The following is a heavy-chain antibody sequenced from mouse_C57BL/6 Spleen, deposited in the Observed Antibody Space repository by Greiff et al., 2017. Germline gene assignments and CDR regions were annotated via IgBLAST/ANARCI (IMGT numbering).Heavy chain of an antibody. CDR1: GYTFTSYW. CDR2: INPSSGYT. J-gene: IGHJ4*01. V-gene: IGHV1-7*01. CDR3: ARSKLPPTRAMDY. D-gene: IGHD2-10*01. Sequence: QVQLKESGAELAKPGASVKLSCKASGYTFTSYWMHWVKQRPGQGLEWIGYINPSSGYTKYNQKFKDKATLTADKSSSTAYMQLSSLTYEDSAVYYCARSKLPPTRAMDYWGQGTSVTVSS.